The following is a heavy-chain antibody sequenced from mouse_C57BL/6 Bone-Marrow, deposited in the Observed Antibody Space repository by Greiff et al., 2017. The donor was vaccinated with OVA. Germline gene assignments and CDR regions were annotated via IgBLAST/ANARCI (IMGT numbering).Heavy chain of an antibody. D-gene: IGHD2-3*01. J-gene: IGHJ4*01. CDR3: ALDGYYYAMDY. CDR2: LNPSTGGT. CDR1: GYSFTGYY. V-gene: IGHV1-42*01. Sequence: EVKLMESGPELVKPGASVKISCKASGYSFTGYYMNWVKQSPEKSLEWIGELNPSTGGTTYNQKFKAKATLTVDKSSSTSYMQLKSLTSEDSAVYYCALDGYYYAMDYWGQGTSVTVSS.